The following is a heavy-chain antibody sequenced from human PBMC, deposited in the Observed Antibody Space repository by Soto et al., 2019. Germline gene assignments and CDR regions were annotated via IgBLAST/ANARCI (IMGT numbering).Heavy chain of an antibody. D-gene: IGHD2-21*02. CDR2: ISYSGST. Sequence: SETLSLTCSVSVGSVSSSSYYWSWIRQPPGKGLEWIGFISYSGSTNYNPSLKSRVTISVDTSRNQFSLKVSSVTAADTAVYYCARDDFYGSIDYWGQGTLVTVSS. J-gene: IGHJ4*02. V-gene: IGHV4-61*01. CDR3: ARDDFYGSIDY. CDR1: VGSVSSSSYY.